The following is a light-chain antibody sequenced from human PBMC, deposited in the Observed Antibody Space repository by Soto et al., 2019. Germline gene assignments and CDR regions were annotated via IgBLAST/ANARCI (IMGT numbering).Light chain of an antibody. CDR3: FSYTSSGTYV. CDR1: SSDIGAYDY. V-gene: IGLV2-14*01. J-gene: IGLJ1*01. CDR2: EVS. Sequence: QSALTQPASLSGSPGQSITISCTGTSSDIGAYDYVSWFQQHPGKAPKLMIYEVSNRPSGVSNRFSGSKSGNTASLTISGLQAEDETDYYCFSYTSSGTYVFGTGTKVTV.